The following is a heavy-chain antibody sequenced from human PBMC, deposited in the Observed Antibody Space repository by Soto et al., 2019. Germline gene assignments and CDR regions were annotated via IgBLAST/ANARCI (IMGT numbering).Heavy chain of an antibody. CDR2: TYYRSKWYN. J-gene: IGHJ6*02. Sequence: SQTLSLTCAISGDSVSSNSAAWNWIRQSPSRGLEWLGRTYYRSKWYNDYAVSVKSRITINPDTSKNQFSLQLNSVTPEDTAVYYCARVSGYDITYPYGMDVWGQGTTVTVSS. D-gene: IGHD5-12*01. V-gene: IGHV6-1*01. CDR1: GDSVSSNSAA. CDR3: ARVSGYDITYPYGMDV.